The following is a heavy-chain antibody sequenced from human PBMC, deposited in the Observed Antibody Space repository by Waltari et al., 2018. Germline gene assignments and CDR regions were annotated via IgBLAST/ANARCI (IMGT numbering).Heavy chain of an antibody. D-gene: IGHD4-17*01. J-gene: IGHJ3*02. V-gene: IGHV3-53*01. CDR3: ASSMTTHDAFDI. Sequence: EVQLVESGGGLIQPGGYLRLSCAASGFTVSSNSLSWVRQAPGKGLEWVSVIYSGGSTYDAVSVKGRFTISRDNSKNTLYLQMNSLRAEDTAVYYCASSMTTHDAFDILGQGTMVTVSS. CDR2: IYSGGST. CDR1: GFTVSSNS.